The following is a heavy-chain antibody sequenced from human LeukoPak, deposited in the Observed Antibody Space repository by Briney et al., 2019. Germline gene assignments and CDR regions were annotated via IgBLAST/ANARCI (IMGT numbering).Heavy chain of an antibody. CDR2: ITASGTAM. V-gene: IGHV3-48*02. CDR3: ASSGRYRFDY. Sequence: GGALLLSCAASGFTFSSYSMNWVRQAPGKGLEWVSHITASGTAMFYADSVKGRFTISRDNAKNSLYLQMNSLRDEDTAVYYCASSGRYRFDYWGQGTLVTVSS. J-gene: IGHJ4*02. D-gene: IGHD1-26*01. CDR1: GFTFSSYS.